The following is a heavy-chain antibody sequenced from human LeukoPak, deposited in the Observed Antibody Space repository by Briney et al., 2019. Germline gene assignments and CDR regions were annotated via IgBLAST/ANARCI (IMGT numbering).Heavy chain of an antibody. CDR1: GFTVSSNY. V-gene: IGHV3-48*02. D-gene: IGHD1-26*01. J-gene: IGHJ4*02. Sequence: GGSLRLSCAASGFTVSSNYMNWVRQAPGKGLEWVSHITASGTAMFYADSVKGRFTISRDNAKNSLYLQMNSLRDEDTAVYYCASSGSYRFDYWGQGTLVTVSS. CDR2: ITASGTAM. CDR3: ASSGSYRFDY.